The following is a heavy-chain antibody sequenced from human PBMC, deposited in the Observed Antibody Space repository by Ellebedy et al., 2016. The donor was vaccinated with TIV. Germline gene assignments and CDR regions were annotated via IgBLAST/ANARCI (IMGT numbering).Heavy chain of an antibody. CDR1: GFTFSNYA. CDR3: ARDADCSSTSCR. Sequence: PGGSLRLSCAASGFTFSNYAMSWVRQAPGKGLEWVSVIYSGGSTYYADSVKGRFTISRDNSKNTLYLQMNSLRAEETAVYYCARDADCSSTSCRWGQGTLVTVSS. CDR2: IYSGGST. D-gene: IGHD2-2*01. J-gene: IGHJ4*02. V-gene: IGHV3-66*01.